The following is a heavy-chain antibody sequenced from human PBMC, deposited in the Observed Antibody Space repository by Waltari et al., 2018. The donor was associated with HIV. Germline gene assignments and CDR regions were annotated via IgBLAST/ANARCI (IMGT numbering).Heavy chain of an antibody. CDR2: IYPDGTT. V-gene: IGHV3-53*05. D-gene: IGHD3-16*02. CDR3: TRGVRYLGP. CDR1: NFSVSSNY. J-gene: IGHJ5*02. Sequence: EMKLLDVGGSLIQPGGSLRLSCFVSNFSVSSNYFTWVRQSPTRGLEWVATIYPDGTTHYPNSVKDRFVISRDTSKNIVFLLRKYLLFDDSAKYFCTRGVRYLGPWGQGTQVTVSS.